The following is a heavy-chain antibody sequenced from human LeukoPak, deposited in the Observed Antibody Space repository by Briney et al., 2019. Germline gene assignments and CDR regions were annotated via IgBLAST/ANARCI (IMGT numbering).Heavy chain of an antibody. CDR1: GVTVSSNA. Sequence: GGSLRLSCAAPGVTVSSNAMTWVGKPPGKGLKWFPAISGIGSTAYYADSVKGRVTISSVNSTNTPYLHMNSLRPAQTAAFYCANRNSGAHRAFDIWGQGTMVTVSS. V-gene: IGHV3-23*01. CDR2: ISGIGSTA. J-gene: IGHJ3*02. CDR3: ANRNSGAHRAFDI. D-gene: IGHD2-15*01.